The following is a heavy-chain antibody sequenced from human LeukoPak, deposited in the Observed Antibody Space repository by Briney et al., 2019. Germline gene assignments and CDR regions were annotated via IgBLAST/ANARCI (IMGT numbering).Heavy chain of an antibody. CDR2: ISYDGSNK. V-gene: IGHV3-30*03. Sequence: GGSLRLSCAASGFTFSNYGMHWVRQAPGKGLDWVAVISYDGSNKYYADSVKGRFTISRDNSKNTLYLQMNSLSAEDTAVYYCARDRFRVVGPTQVYFDYWGQGTLVTVSS. D-gene: IGHD1-26*01. CDR3: ARDRFRVVGPTQVYFDY. CDR1: GFTFSNYG. J-gene: IGHJ4*02.